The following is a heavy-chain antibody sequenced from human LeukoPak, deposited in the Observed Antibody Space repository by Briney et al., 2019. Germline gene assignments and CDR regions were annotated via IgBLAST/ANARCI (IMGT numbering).Heavy chain of an antibody. CDR3: ARDWGIAAAGTGLDY. CDR2: ISAYNGNT. V-gene: IGHV1-18*01. Sequence: ASVKVSCKASGYTFTSYGISWVRQAPGQGLEWMGWISAYNGNTNYAQKLQGRVTMTTDTSTSTAYMELRSLRSDDTAVYYCARDWGIAAAGTGLDYWGQGTLVTVSS. J-gene: IGHJ4*02. D-gene: IGHD6-13*01. CDR1: GYTFTSYG.